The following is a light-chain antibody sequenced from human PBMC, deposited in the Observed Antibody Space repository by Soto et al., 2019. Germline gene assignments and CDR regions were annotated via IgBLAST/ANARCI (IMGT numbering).Light chain of an antibody. J-gene: IGLJ1*01. Sequence: QSVLTQPPSASGTPGQRVTISCSGSSSNIGSNTVNWYQQLPGTAPKLLIYSNNQRPSGVTDRCSGSKSGTSASLAISGLKCEAEADYYCAAWDASLNGPNYVFGTGTKVTVL. CDR2: SNN. CDR3: AAWDASLNGPNYV. CDR1: SSNIGSNT. V-gene: IGLV1-44*01.